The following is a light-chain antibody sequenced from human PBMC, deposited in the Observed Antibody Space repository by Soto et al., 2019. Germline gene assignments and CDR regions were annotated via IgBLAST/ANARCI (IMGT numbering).Light chain of an antibody. Sequence: DIQMTQSPSTLSASVGDRVTITCRASQNVDHWVAWYQQKPGKAPKFLIYDASNLESGVPSRFSGRGSGTEFTLTISSLQPDDFATDYCQRYNSNSRTFGQGTRV. CDR2: DAS. V-gene: IGKV1-5*01. CDR3: QRYNSNSRT. J-gene: IGKJ1*01. CDR1: QNVDHW.